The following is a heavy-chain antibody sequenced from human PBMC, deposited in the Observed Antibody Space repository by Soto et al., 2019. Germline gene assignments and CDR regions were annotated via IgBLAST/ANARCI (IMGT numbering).Heavy chain of an antibody. CDR3: ARDIGGTYDTSGYYDY. Sequence: PSETLSRTCTASGGSIRSGGYYWSWIRQHPRKGLEWIGYIYYSGSTYYNPSLKSRVTISVDTSKNQFSLKLSSVTAADTAVYYCARDIGGTYDTSGYYDYWGQGTLVTVSS. CDR1: GGSIRSGGYY. CDR2: IYYSGST. V-gene: IGHV4-31*03. D-gene: IGHD3-22*01. J-gene: IGHJ4*02.